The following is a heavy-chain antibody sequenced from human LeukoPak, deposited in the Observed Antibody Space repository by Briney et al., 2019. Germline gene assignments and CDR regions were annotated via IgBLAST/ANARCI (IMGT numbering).Heavy chain of an antibody. CDR3: AKSGMVVNSFDY. Sequence: PGGSLRLSCAASGFTFSSYGMHWVRQAPGKGLEWVAVIWYDGSNKYYADSAKGRFTISRDNSKNALYLQMNSLRAEDTAVYYCAKSGMVVNSFDYWGQGTLVTVSS. J-gene: IGHJ4*02. CDR2: IWYDGSNK. D-gene: IGHD4/OR15-4a*01. V-gene: IGHV3-33*06. CDR1: GFTFSSYG.